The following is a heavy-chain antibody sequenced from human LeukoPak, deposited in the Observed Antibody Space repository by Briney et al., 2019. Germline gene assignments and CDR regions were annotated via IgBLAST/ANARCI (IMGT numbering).Heavy chain of an antibody. CDR2: VYFSGST. CDR3: ARDFALRNTIFGVVIIPPL. CDR1: GASISPYY. J-gene: IGHJ4*02. D-gene: IGHD3-3*01. Sequence: KASETLSLTCTVSGASISPYYWSWIRQPPGKGLEWIGYVYFSGSTSYNPSLQSRVTLSVDTSKNQISLKLSSVTAADTAVYYCARDFALRNTIFGVVIIPPLWGQGTLVTVSS. V-gene: IGHV4-59*12.